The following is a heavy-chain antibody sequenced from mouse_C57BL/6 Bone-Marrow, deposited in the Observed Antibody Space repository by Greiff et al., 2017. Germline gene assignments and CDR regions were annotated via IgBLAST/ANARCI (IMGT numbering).Heavy chain of an antibody. J-gene: IGHJ2*01. CDR3: ARERAGDY. D-gene: IGHD3-3*01. Sequence: QVQLQQSGPELVKPGASVKISCKASGYAFSSSWMNWVKQRPGKGLEWIGRIYPGDGDTNYNGKFKGKATLTADKSSSTAYMQLSSLTSEDSAVYFCARERAGDYWGQGTTLTVSS. V-gene: IGHV1-82*01. CDR2: IYPGDGDT. CDR1: GYAFSSSW.